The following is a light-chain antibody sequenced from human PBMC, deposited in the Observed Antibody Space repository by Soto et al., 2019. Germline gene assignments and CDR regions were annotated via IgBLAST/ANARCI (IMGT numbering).Light chain of an antibody. J-gene: IGLJ3*02. Sequence: SYELTQTPSVSVSPGQTASISFSGHQLGERHVSWYQQKTGQSPVLVMYQDTRRPSGIPERYSGSNSGNTATLTISGTQSMDEADYYCQAWDRNAWVFGGGTKVTVL. CDR2: QDT. CDR3: QAWDRNAWV. V-gene: IGLV3-1*01. CDR1: QLGERH.